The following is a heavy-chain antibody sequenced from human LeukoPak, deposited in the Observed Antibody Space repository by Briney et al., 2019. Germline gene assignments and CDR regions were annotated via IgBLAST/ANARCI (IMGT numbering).Heavy chain of an antibody. V-gene: IGHV4-31*03. D-gene: IGHD2-15*01. CDR1: GVSISSGGYY. J-gene: IGHJ1*01. Sequence: SETLSLTCTVSGVSISSGGYYWRWIRQHPGKGLEWIGYIYYSESAYYNPSLKSRVTISVDTSKNQFSLKLSSVTAADTAVYYCARDRGYCSGGSCYSALRFQHWGQGTPVTVSA. CDR2: IYYSESA. CDR3: ARDRGYCSGGSCYSALRFQH.